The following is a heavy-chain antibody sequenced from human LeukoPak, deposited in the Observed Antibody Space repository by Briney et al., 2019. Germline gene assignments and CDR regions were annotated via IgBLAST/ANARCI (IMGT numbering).Heavy chain of an antibody. D-gene: IGHD3-9*01. CDR1: GFTFDDYA. V-gene: IGHV3-9*01. CDR2: ISWNSGNI. Sequence: PGGSLRLSCAASGFTFDDYAIHWVRQAPGKGLEWVSGISWNSGNIGYADSVKGRFTISRDNAKNSLYLQMNSLRAEDTALYYCAKSLNYDILTASFGSWGQGTLVTVSS. CDR3: AKSLNYDILTASFGS. J-gene: IGHJ4*02.